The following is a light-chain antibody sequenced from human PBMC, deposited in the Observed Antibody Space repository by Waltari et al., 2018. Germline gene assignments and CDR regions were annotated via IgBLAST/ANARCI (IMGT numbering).Light chain of an antibody. CDR2: DVN. V-gene: IGLV2-14*01. Sequence: QSALTQPASVSGSPGQSITISCTGTSNDVGRYNYVSWYYQLPGKAPKVIIYDVNKRPSGVSSRFSGSKSGNTASLTISRLQAEDEADYYCSSYTYSSTWVFGGGTKVTVL. CDR1: SNDVGRYNY. J-gene: IGLJ3*02. CDR3: SSYTYSSTWV.